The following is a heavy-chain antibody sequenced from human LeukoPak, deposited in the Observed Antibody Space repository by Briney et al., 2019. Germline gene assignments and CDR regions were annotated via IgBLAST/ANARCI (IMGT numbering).Heavy chain of an antibody. CDR3: ATPRSLMGTDSSGWFFY. J-gene: IGHJ4*02. CDR2: FDPEDGET. Sequence: ASVKVSCKVSGYTLTELSMHWVRQAPGKGLEWMGGFDPEDGETIYAQKFQGRVTMTEDTSTDTAYMELSSLRSEDTAVYYCATPRSLMGTDSSGWFFYWGQGTLVTVSS. V-gene: IGHV1-24*01. CDR1: GYTLTELS. D-gene: IGHD6-19*01.